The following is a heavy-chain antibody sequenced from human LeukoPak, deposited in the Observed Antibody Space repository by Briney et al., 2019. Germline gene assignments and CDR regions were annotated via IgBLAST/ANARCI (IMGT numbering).Heavy chain of an antibody. J-gene: IGHJ5*02. CDR2: IRGSGGST. V-gene: IGHV3-23*01. CDR3: AKVDSARITIFGVGADNWFDP. Sequence: GGSLRLSCAASGFTFSSYAMSWVRQAPGKGLEWVSAIRGSGGSTCYADSVKGRFTISRDNSKNTLYLQMNSLRAEDTAVYYCAKVDSARITIFGVGADNWFDPWGQGTLVTVSS. D-gene: IGHD3-3*01. CDR1: GFTFSSYA.